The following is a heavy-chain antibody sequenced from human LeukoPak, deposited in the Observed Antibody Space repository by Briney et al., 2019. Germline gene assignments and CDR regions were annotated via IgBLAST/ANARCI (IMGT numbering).Heavy chain of an antibody. Sequence: GGSLRLSCAASGFSFSSYGMHWVRQAPGKGLEWVAVIWYDGSKKYYADSVKGRFIISRDNSRNTLYLQMNSLRAEDTAVYYCAKEFGVGLFDPWGQGTLVTVSS. CDR1: GFSFSSYG. CDR3: AKEFGVGLFDP. V-gene: IGHV3-33*06. CDR2: IWYDGSKK. D-gene: IGHD3-3*01. J-gene: IGHJ5*02.